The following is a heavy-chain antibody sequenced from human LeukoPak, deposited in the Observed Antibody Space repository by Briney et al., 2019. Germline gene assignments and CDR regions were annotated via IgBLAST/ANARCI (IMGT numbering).Heavy chain of an antibody. CDR3: ARAWHRGYSYGYLTNWFDP. V-gene: IGHV1-18*01. J-gene: IGHJ5*02. CDR1: GCTFTSYG. D-gene: IGHD5-18*01. Sequence: ASVKVSCKASGCTFTSYGISWVRQAPGQGLEWMGWISAYNGNTNYAQKLQGRVTVTTDTSTSTAYMELRSLRSDDTAVYYCARAWHRGYSYGYLTNWFDPWGQGTLVTVSS. CDR2: ISAYNGNT.